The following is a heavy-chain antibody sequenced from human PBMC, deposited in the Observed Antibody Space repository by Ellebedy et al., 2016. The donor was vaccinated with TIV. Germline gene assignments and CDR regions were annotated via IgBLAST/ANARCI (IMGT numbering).Heavy chain of an antibody. J-gene: IGHJ4*02. CDR3: AKGKGRGVPLTPFDY. CDR2: IYSGGST. CDR1: GFTVSSNY. D-gene: IGHD3-10*01. Sequence: GESLKISCAASGFTVSSNYMSWVRQAPGKGLEWVSVIYSGGSTYYADSVKGRFTISRDNSKNTLYLQMNSLRAEDTAVYYCAKGKGRGVPLTPFDYWGQGTLVTVSS. V-gene: IGHV3-53*01.